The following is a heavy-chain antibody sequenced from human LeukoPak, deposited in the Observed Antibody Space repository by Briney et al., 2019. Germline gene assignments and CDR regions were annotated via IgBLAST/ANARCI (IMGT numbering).Heavy chain of an antibody. Sequence: SETLSLTCTVSGGSISSYYWSWIRQPAGKGLEWIGRIYTSGSTNYNPSLKSRVTMSVDTSKNQFSLKLSSVTAADTAVYYCARSGGGSGSYYNENWFDPWGQGTLVTVSS. J-gene: IGHJ5*02. CDR3: ARSGGGSGSYYNENWFDP. V-gene: IGHV4-4*07. CDR1: GGSISSYY. CDR2: IYTSGST. D-gene: IGHD3-10*01.